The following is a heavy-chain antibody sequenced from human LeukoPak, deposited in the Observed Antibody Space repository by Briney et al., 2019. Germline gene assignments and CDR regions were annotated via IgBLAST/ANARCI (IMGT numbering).Heavy chain of an antibody. D-gene: IGHD2/OR15-2a*01. CDR2: ISGSSGNT. Sequence: GGSLRLSCAASGFTSNTYGMSWLRQAPGKGLEWVSGISGSSGNTYYADSVKGRFTISRDTSKNTLYLQMSSLRAEDTAVYYCAKDPRRILGSFEIWGQGTMVTVS. CDR1: GFTSNTYG. J-gene: IGHJ3*02. CDR3: AKDPRRILGSFEI. V-gene: IGHV3-23*01.